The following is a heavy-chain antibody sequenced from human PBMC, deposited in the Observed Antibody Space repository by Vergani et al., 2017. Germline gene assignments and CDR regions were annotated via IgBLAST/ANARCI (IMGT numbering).Heavy chain of an antibody. CDR2: IIPIFGTA. Sequence: QVQLVQSGAEVKKPGSSVKVSCQASGSTFSSYAINWVRQAPGQGLEWMGGIIPIFGTAKYAQNFQGRVTITADESTNTASMDLSSLRSEDTAVYFCARGIVDSAMVGYYYYYMDVWGKGTTVTVSS. J-gene: IGHJ6*03. D-gene: IGHD5-18*01. CDR1: GSTFSSYA. CDR3: ARGIVDSAMVGYYYYYMDV. V-gene: IGHV1-69*01.